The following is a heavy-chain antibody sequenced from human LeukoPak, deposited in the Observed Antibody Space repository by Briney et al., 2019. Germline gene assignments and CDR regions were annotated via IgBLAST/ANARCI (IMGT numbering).Heavy chain of an antibody. Sequence: ASVKVSCKASGYTFTGYYMHWVRRAPGQGLEWMGWINPNSGGTNYAQTFQGRVTMTRDTSISTAYMELSRLSSDDTAVYYCARFYYDSCGYYGGGYYFDYWGQGTLVTVSS. J-gene: IGHJ4*02. D-gene: IGHD3-22*01. CDR1: GYTFTGYY. V-gene: IGHV1-2*02. CDR3: ARFYYDSCGYYGGGYYFDY. CDR2: INPNSGGT.